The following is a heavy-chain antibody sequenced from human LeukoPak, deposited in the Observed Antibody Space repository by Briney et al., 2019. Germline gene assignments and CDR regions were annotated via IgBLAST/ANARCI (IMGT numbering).Heavy chain of an antibody. CDR3: ARNSRLAYSDYMDV. D-gene: IGHD6-13*01. Sequence: GASVKVSCKASGYTFTGYYMHWVRQAPGQGLEWMGWINPNSGGTNYAQKFQGRVTMTRDTSISTAYMELSRLRSDDTAVYYCARNSRLAYSDYMDVWGKGTTVTVSS. CDR1: GYTFTGYY. J-gene: IGHJ6*03. CDR2: INPNSGGT. V-gene: IGHV1-2*02.